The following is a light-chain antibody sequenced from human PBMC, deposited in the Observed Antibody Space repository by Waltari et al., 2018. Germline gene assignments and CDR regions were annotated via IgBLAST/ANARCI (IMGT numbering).Light chain of an antibody. CDR1: QNIRNY. CDR2: AAS. J-gene: IGKJ5*01. V-gene: IGKV1-39*01. CDR3: QQGYSRVT. Sequence: DIQVTQSPSSLSASVGDRVTITCRTSQNIRNYLNWYQQKPGKAPKLLIYAASSLHSDVPSRFSGSGSGAEFTLTISSLQPEDYGTYYCQQGYSRVTFGQGTRLEIK.